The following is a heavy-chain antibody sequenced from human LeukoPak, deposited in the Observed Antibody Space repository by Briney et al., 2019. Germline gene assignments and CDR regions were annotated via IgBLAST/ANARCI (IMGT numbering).Heavy chain of an antibody. Sequence: ASVKVSCKASGYTFTGYYMNWVRQAPGQGLEWMGWINPNSGRTNYAQNFQGRVTMTRDTSISTAYMELSRLRPDDTAVYYCARATGSSHLYYFDYWGQGTLVTVSS. V-gene: IGHV1-2*02. D-gene: IGHD2-15*01. CDR1: GYTFTGYY. CDR2: INPNSGRT. CDR3: ARATGSSHLYYFDY. J-gene: IGHJ4*02.